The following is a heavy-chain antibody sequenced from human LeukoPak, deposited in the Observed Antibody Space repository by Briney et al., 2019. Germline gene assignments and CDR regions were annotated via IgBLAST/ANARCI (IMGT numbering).Heavy chain of an antibody. CDR3: ARRVRGVPYPNNWFAP. J-gene: IGHJ5*02. Sequence: PSETLSLTCAVYGGSFSGYYWSWIRQPPGKGLEWIGEINHSGSTNYNPSLKSRVTISVDTSKNQFSLKLSSVTAADTAVYYCARRVRGVPYPNNWFAPWGQETLVTVSS. CDR2: INHSGST. CDR1: GGSFSGYY. V-gene: IGHV4-34*01. D-gene: IGHD3-10*02.